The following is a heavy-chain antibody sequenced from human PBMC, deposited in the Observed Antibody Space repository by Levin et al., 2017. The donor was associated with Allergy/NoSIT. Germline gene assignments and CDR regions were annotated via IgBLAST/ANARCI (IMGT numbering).Heavy chain of an antibody. CDR2: ISYRGVT. V-gene: IGHV4-61*03. CDR3: ARDRIIVSGGNDYYYGMDV. Sequence: MPSETLSLTCSVPGGSVSSGTYYWSWIRRPPGKGLEWIGYISYRGVTKYNPSLKSRVTISVDTSKNDFSLKVTSVTAADTAVYYCARDRIIVSGGNDYYYGMDVWGQGTTVIVSS. J-gene: IGHJ6*02. CDR1: GGSVSSGTYY. D-gene: IGHD5/OR15-5a*01.